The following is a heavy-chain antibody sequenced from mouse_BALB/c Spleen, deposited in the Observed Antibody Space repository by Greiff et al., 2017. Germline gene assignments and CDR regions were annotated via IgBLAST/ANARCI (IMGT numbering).Heavy chain of an antibody. CDR2: ISSGGSYT. J-gene: IGHJ3*01. V-gene: IGHV5-6-4*01. Sequence: EVQGVESGGGLVKPGGSLKLSCAASGFTFSSYTMSWVRQTPEKRLEWVATISSGGSYTYYPDSVKGRFTISRDNAKNTLYLQMSSLKSEDTAMYYCTREIHYYDYPFAYWGQGTLVTVSA. CDR3: TREIHYYDYPFAY. CDR1: GFTFSSYT. D-gene: IGHD1-2*01.